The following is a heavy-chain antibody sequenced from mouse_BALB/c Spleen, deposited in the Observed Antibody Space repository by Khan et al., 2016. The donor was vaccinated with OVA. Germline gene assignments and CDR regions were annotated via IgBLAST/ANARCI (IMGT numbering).Heavy chain of an antibody. CDR3: ARNYDYDEGLAY. Sequence: QVQLKASGPGLVQPSQSLSITCTVSGFSLTTYGVHWVRHSPGKGLEWLGVIWRGGSTDYNAAFISRLSISKDSSKSQVFFKMNSLQVNDTAIYYCARNYDYDEGLAYWGQGTLVTVSA. CDR1: GFSLTTYG. V-gene: IGHV2-2*02. J-gene: IGHJ3*01. D-gene: IGHD2-4*01. CDR2: IWRGGST.